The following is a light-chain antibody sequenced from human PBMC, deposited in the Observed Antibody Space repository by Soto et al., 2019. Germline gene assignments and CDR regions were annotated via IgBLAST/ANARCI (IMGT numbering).Light chain of an antibody. Sequence: QAVVTQPPSVSGAPGQRVTISCTGSSSNIGAGYDVHWYQQLPGTAPKLLIYGNSNGPSGVPDRFSGSKSGTSASLAITGLQAEDEADYYCQSYDSSLSGSKFGGGTKLTVL. CDR1: SSNIGAGYD. V-gene: IGLV1-40*01. CDR2: GNS. J-gene: IGLJ2*01. CDR3: QSYDSSLSGSK.